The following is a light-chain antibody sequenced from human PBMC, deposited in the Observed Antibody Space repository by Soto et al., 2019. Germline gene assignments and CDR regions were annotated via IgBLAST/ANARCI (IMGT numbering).Light chain of an antibody. CDR2: DVN. CDR1: SSDIGGYDY. CDR3: TSYASGSSHVV. V-gene: IGLV2-14*01. J-gene: IGLJ2*01. Sequence: QSALTQPASVSGSPGQSITLSCTGTSSDIGGYDYVSWYQRHPGKAPKLIIYDVNNRPSGVSNRFSGSKSGNPASLTISGLQAEDEADYYCTSYASGSSHVVFGGGTKLTVL.